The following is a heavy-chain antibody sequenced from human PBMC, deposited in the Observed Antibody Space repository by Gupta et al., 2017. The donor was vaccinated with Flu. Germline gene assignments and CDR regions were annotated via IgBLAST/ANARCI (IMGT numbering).Heavy chain of an antibody. J-gene: IGHJ4*02. D-gene: IGHD6-13*01. CDR3: TKDQFEQQLVRYFDY. V-gene: IGHV3-23*01. CDR2: ISGSGGPT. Sequence: APGKGLEWVSSISGSGGPTYYADAVRGRFTISRESSKNTLYLQMNSLRADDTAVYYCTKDQFEQQLVRYFDYWGQGTLVTVSS.